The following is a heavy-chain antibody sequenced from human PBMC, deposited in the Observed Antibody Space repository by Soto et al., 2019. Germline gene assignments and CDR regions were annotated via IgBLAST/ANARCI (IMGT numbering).Heavy chain of an antibody. J-gene: IGHJ5*02. D-gene: IGHD3-3*01. V-gene: IGHV3-23*01. Sequence: GGSLRLSCAASGFTFSGYAMSWVRQAPGKGLEWVSAISGSGGSTYYADSVKGRFTISRDNSKNTLYLQMNSLRAEDTAVYYCAKDGVLRFLESPDPGWFDPWGQGTLVTVSS. CDR1: GFTFSGYA. CDR3: AKDGVLRFLESPDPGWFDP. CDR2: ISGSGGST.